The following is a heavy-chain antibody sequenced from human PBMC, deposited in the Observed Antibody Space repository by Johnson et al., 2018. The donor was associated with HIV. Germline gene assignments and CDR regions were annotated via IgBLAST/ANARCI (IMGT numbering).Heavy chain of an antibody. D-gene: IGHD3-10*01. CDR3: AKDRDYYGSGLI. CDR1: GFTFSSYG. Sequence: QVQLVESGGGVVQPGGSLRLSCAASGFTFSSYGMHWVRQAPGKGLEWVAFIRYAGSNKYSADSVKCRFTISRDNSKNTLYLQMNSLRAEDTAVYYCAKDRDYYGSGLIWGQGTMVTVSS. J-gene: IGHJ3*02. V-gene: IGHV3-30*02. CDR2: IRYAGSNK.